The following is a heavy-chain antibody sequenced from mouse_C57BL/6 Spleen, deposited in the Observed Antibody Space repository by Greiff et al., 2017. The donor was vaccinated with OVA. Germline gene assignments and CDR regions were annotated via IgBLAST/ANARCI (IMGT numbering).Heavy chain of an antibody. D-gene: IGHD1-1*01. J-gene: IGHJ2*01. V-gene: IGHV1-82*01. CDR3: ARWGTTVVANDY. Sequence: QVQLQQSGPELVKPGASVKISCKASGYAFSSSWMNWVKQRPGKGLEWIGRIYPGDGDTNYNGKFKGKATLTADKSSSTAYMQLSSLTSEDSAVYFCARWGTTVVANDYWGQGTTLTVSS. CDR1: GYAFSSSW. CDR2: IYPGDGDT.